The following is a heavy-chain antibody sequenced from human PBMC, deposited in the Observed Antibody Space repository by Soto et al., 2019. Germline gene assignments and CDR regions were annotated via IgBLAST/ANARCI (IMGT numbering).Heavy chain of an antibody. J-gene: IGHJ4*01. D-gene: IGHD2-15*01. V-gene: IGHV4-31*03. CDR3: ARDLGGYCSGGRRYGFSV. Sequence: TLCLACIVSGGSTSSGWYYWSWIRKHPGKGLEWIGYIYYSGSTYYNPSLKSRVNISVDTSKNQFSLKLSSVTAADTALYYCARDLGGYCSGGRRYGFSVRGHGPLGTGSS. CDR2: IYYSGST. CDR1: GGSTSSGWYY.